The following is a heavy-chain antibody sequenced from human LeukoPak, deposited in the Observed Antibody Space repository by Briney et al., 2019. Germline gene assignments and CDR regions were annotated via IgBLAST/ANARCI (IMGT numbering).Heavy chain of an antibody. CDR2: IYTCGST. CDR1: GGSISSGSYY. D-gene: IGHD2-2*01. V-gene: IGHV4-61*02. J-gene: IGHJ6*02. CDR3: ARERQDIVVVPISPGTYYYGMDV. Sequence: SETLSLTCTVSGGSISSGSYYWSWIRQPAGKGLEWFVRIYTCGSTNYHPSLKSRVTISVDTSKNQFSLKLSSVTAADTAVYYCARERQDIVVVPISPGTYYYGMDVWGQGTTVTVSS.